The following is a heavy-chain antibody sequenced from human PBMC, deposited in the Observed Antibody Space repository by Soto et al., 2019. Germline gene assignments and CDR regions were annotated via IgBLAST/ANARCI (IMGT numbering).Heavy chain of an antibody. CDR2: VHDSGST. D-gene: IGHD1-20*01. J-gene: IGHJ4*02. V-gene: IGHV4-59*01. CDR1: GDAISNYY. Sequence: SETLSLTCSVSGDAISNYYWSWLRQTPGKGLEWIGCVHDSGSTVYNPSFKGRVSMSLQTSKSQFSLNLRSVTAADTATYFCARGTRALITSFFAYWGQGLPVTVSS. CDR3: ARGTRALITSFFAY.